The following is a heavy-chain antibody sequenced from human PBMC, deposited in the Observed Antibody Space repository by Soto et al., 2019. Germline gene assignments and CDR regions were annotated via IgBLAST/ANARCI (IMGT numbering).Heavy chain of an antibody. V-gene: IGHV3-7*01. D-gene: IGHD3-9*01. CDR1: GFTFSSYW. CDR3: ARELLRYFDCGFDY. J-gene: IGHJ4*02. CDR2: IKQDGSEK. Sequence: PGGSLRLSCAASGFTFSSYWMSWVRQAPGKGLEWVANIKQDGSEKYYVDSVKGRFTISRDNAKNSLYLQMNSLRAEDTAVYYCARELLRYFDCGFDYWGQGTLVTVSS.